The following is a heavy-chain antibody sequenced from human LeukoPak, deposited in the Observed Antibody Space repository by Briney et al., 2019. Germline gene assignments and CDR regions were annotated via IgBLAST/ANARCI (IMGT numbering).Heavy chain of an antibody. D-gene: IGHD3-22*01. J-gene: IGHJ3*01. CDR3: ARLPYYYDSSGYVIV. V-gene: IGHV4-59*01. CDR2: IYYSGST. CDR1: GGSISSYY. Sequence: PSETLSLTCTVSGGSISSYYWSWIRQPPGKGLEWIGYIYYSGSTNYNPSLKSRVTISVDTSKNQFSLKLSSVTAADTAVYYCARLPYYYDSSGYVIVWGQGTMVTVSS.